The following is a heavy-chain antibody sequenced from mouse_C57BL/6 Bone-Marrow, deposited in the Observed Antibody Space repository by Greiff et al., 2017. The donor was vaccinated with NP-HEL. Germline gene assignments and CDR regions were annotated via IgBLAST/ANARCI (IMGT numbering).Heavy chain of an antibody. CDR2: ISSGGSYT. CDR1: GFTFSSYG. Sequence: EVKVVESGGDLVKPGGSLKLSCAASGFTFSSYGMSWVRQTPDKRLEWVATISSGGSYTYYPDSVKGRFTISRDNAKNTLYLQMSSLKSEDTAMYYCARRRPHYYGSSYVGYWYFDVWGTGTTVTVSS. D-gene: IGHD1-1*01. V-gene: IGHV5-6*02. J-gene: IGHJ1*03. CDR3: ARRRPHYYGSSYVGYWYFDV.